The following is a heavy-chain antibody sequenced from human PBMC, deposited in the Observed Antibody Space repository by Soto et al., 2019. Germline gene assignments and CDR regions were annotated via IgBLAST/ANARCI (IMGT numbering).Heavy chain of an antibody. V-gene: IGHV1-18*01. CDR1: NYLFGAFG. CDR2: ITPYNGNT. J-gene: IGHJ3*01. Sequence: QVQLVQSGAEVKNPGASVKVSCQASNYLFGAFGISWVRQAPGQGLEWMGWITPYNGNTHYAEKFQDRVTMTADKSPTTAYMEVRRLTADYTAVYFCARISARRNDFDVWGQGTVVTVSS. CDR3: ARISARRNDFDV.